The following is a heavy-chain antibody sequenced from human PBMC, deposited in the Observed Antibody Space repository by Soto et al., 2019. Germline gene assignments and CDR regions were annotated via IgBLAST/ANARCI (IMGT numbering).Heavy chain of an antibody. CDR1: GYTFTSYY. J-gene: IGHJ4*02. Sequence: QVQLVQSGAEVKKPGASVKVSCKASGYTFTSYYMHWVRQAPGQGLEWMGIINPSGGSTSYAQKFQGRVTMARDTSASTGYMELSSVISEDTAVYYCARDPFKNSGYRDYWGQGTLVTVSS. CDR3: ARDPFKNSGYRDY. V-gene: IGHV1-46*01. D-gene: IGHD3-22*01. CDR2: INPSGGST.